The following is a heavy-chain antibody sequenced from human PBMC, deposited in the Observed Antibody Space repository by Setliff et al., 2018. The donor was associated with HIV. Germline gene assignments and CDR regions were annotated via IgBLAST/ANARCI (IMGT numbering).Heavy chain of an antibody. CDR1: GDSFTGYY. Sequence: KASETLSLTCSVSGDSFTGYYWNWIRQSAGKGLEWIGRIYTNGATSYNPSLRSRVTMSVDTSKKQLSLRLTSVTAADSAIYYCAATYCRGGGRDCPQMYDYWGQGSLVTVSS. CDR3: AATYCRGGGRDCPQMYDY. V-gene: IGHV4-4*07. CDR2: IYTNGAT. J-gene: IGHJ4*02. D-gene: IGHD2-15*01.